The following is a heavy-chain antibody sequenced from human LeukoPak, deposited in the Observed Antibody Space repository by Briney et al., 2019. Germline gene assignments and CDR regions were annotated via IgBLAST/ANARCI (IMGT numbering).Heavy chain of an antibody. J-gene: IGHJ4*02. Sequence: GGSLRLSCAASGFTFSSYAMHWVRQAPGKGLEWVAVISYDGSNKYYADSVKGRFTISRDNSKNTLYLQMNSLRAEDTAVYYCARGVDYWGQGTLVTVSS. CDR1: GFTFSSYA. CDR3: ARGVDY. V-gene: IGHV3-30*14. CDR2: ISYDGSNK.